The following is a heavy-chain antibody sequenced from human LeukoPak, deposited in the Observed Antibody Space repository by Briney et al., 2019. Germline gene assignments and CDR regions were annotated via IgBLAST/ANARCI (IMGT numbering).Heavy chain of an antibody. CDR2: IKTNTDVGTI. V-gene: IGHV3-15*01. CDR3: TTNDAFDI. J-gene: IGHJ3*02. Sequence: GGSLRLSCVASGFTFRNAWMNWVRQAPGKGLEWVGRIKTNTDVGTIDYAAPVKGRFTISRDDSENTLYLQMDSLKTEDTALYYCTTNDAFDIWGQGTMVTVSS. CDR1: GFTFRNAW.